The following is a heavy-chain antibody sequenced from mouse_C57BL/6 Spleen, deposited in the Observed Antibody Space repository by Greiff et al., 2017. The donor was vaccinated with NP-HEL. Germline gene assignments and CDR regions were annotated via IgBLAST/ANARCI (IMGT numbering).Heavy chain of an antibody. CDR3: TATMVTTGDY. V-gene: IGHV14-4*01. Sequence: EVKLVESGAELVRPGASVKLSCTASGFNIKDDYMHWVKQRPEQGLEWIGWIDPENGDTEYASKFQGKATITADTSSNTAYLQLSSLTSEDTAVYYCTATMVTTGDYWGQGTTLTVSS. D-gene: IGHD2-2*01. J-gene: IGHJ2*01. CDR1: GFNIKDDY. CDR2: IDPENGDT.